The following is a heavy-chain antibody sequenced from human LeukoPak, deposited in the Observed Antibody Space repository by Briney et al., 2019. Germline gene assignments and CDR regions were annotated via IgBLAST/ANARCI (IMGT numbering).Heavy chain of an antibody. Sequence: GRSLRLSCAASGFTFSSYAMHWVRQAPGKGLEWVANIKQDGSEKYYVDSVKGRFTISRDNAKNSLYLQMNSLRAEDTAVYYCAREGSSWPYYFDYWGQGTLVTVSS. CDR2: IKQDGSEK. V-gene: IGHV3-7*01. CDR3: AREGSSWPYYFDY. D-gene: IGHD6-13*01. J-gene: IGHJ4*02. CDR1: GFTFSSYA.